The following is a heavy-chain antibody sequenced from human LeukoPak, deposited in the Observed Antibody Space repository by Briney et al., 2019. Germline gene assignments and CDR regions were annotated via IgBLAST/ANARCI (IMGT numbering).Heavy chain of an antibody. V-gene: IGHV3-9*01. D-gene: IGHD3-22*01. J-gene: IGHJ3*02. Sequence: GGSLRLSCAASGFTFDDYAMHWVRQAPGKGLEWVSGISWNSGSIGYADSVKGRFTISRDNAKNSLYLQMNRLRAEDTALYYCAKDSSGYLGALDAFDIWGQGTMVTVSS. CDR2: ISWNSGSI. CDR3: AKDSSGYLGALDAFDI. CDR1: GFTFDDYA.